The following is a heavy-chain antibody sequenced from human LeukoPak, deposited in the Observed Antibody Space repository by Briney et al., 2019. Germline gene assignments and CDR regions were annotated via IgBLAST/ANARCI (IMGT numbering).Heavy chain of an antibody. CDR1: GFTLGGHD. V-gene: IGHV3-13*01. D-gene: IGHD5-18*01. CDR3: VREARGYHYTYFDY. Sequence: PGGSLRLSCTASGFTLGGHDMHWVRQTTGDGLERVAAVSAGHHAFYAGSVKGRFTVSREDAKNSLYLQMNSLRAGDTAVYYCVREARGYHYTYFDYWGQGSLVTVSS. CDR2: VSAGHHA. J-gene: IGHJ4*02.